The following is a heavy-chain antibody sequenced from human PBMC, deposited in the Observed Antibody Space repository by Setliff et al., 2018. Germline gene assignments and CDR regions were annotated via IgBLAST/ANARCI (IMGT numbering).Heavy chain of an antibody. CDR2: IYPDDSDT. D-gene: IGHD3-10*01. J-gene: IGHJ6*02. Sequence: GESLKISCKDSASTFSNYWIVWARQMPGKGLEWMGMIYPDDSDTKYHPSFQGQVTISADKSISTAYLQWSSLKASDTAMYYCARLRLYGSGIWGMDVWGQGTTVTVSS. V-gene: IGHV5-51*01. CDR1: ASTFSNYW. CDR3: ARLRLYGSGIWGMDV.